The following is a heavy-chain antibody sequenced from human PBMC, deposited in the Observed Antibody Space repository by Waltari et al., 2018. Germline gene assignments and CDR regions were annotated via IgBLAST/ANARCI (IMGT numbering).Heavy chain of an antibody. CDR1: GGTFSSYT. J-gene: IGHJ5*02. D-gene: IGHD3-10*01. CDR3: ASGKGFVGFGELLQGGWFDP. V-gene: IGHV1-69*02. CDR2: ILPILGVA. Sequence: QVQLVQSGAEVKKPGSSVKVSCKASGGTFSSYTISWVRQAPGQGLEWMGRILPILGVANDAQKVQGRGTITADKSTSTAYRELSSLRSEDTAVYYCASGKGFVGFGELLQGGWFDPWGQGTLVTVSS.